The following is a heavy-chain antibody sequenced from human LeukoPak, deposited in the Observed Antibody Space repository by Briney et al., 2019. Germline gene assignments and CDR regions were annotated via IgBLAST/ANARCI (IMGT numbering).Heavy chain of an antibody. CDR2: ISYSRST. V-gene: IGHV4-61*01. CDR1: GGSVNRGSYF. CDR3: ARALVNCGGDCYWDWYFDL. D-gene: IGHD2-21*02. Sequence: SETLSLTCTVSGGSVNRGSYFWSWIRQPPGKGLEWIGHISYSRSTKYTPSLKSRVTISVDTSKIQFSLKLSSVTAADTAVYYCARALVNCGGDCYWDWYFDLWGRGTLVTVSS. J-gene: IGHJ2*01.